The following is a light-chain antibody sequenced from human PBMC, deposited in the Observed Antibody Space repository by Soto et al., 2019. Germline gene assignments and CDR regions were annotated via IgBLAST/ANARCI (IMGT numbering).Light chain of an antibody. Sequence: DIQMTQSPSTLSASVGDRVTITCRASQSISSWLAWYQQKPGKAPKLLIYDASSLESGVPSRFSGSGSGTEFTLPISSLQPDDFATYYCQQYNSYLYTFGHGTKLEIK. V-gene: IGKV1-5*01. J-gene: IGKJ2*01. CDR3: QQYNSYLYT. CDR2: DAS. CDR1: QSISSW.